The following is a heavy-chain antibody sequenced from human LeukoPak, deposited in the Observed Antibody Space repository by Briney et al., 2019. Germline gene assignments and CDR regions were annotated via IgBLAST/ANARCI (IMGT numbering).Heavy chain of an antibody. J-gene: IGHJ4*02. V-gene: IGHV1-2*02. CDR3: ARGPLEVTTWFDY. CDR1: GYTFTGYY. CDR2: INPNSGGT. Sequence: GASVKVSFKASGYTFTGYYMHWVRQAPGQGLEWMGWINPNSGGTNYAQKFQGRVTMTRDTSISTAYMELSRLRSDDTAVYYCARGPLEVTTWFDYWGQGTLVTVSS. D-gene: IGHD4-17*01.